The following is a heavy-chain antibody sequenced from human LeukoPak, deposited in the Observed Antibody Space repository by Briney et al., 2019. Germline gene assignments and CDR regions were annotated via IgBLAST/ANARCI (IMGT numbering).Heavy chain of an antibody. CDR3: ARGKAAAGTWYFQH. D-gene: IGHD6-13*01. V-gene: IGHV4-61*05. CDR2: IYYSGST. CDR1: GGSISSSSYY. J-gene: IGHJ1*01. Sequence: SETLSLTCTVSGGSISSSSYYWGWIRQPPGKGLEWIGYIYYSGSTNYNPSLKSRVTISVDTSKNQFSLKLSSVTAADTAVYYCARGKAAAGTWYFQHLGQGTLVTVSS.